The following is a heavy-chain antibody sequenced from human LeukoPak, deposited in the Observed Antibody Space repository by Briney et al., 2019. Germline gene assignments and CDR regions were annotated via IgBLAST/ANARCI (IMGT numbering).Heavy chain of an antibody. Sequence: SVKVSCKASGYTFTSYGISWVRQAPGQGLEWMGGIIPIFGSANYAQNFQGRVTITADESTITAYMELSSLRSEDTAVYYCARAQGPSFDYWGQGTLVTVSS. CDR3: ARAQGPSFDY. V-gene: IGHV1-69*13. CDR2: IIPIFGSA. CDR1: GYTFTSYG. J-gene: IGHJ4*02.